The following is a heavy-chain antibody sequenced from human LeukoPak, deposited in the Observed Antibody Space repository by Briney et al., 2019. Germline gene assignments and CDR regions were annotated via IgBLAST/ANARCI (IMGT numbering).Heavy chain of an antibody. Sequence: SETLSLTCSVSGVSMSIHNWTWIRQPPGKGLEWIGYIYYSGATNYNPSLKSRVTISVDTSKSHFSLKLSSVTAADTAVYYCARGEYCSGGTCGYYYFMDVWGKGTTVTVSS. CDR2: IYYSGAT. V-gene: IGHV4-59*11. J-gene: IGHJ6*03. CDR3: ARGEYCSGGTCGYYYFMDV. CDR1: GVSMSIHN. D-gene: IGHD2-15*01.